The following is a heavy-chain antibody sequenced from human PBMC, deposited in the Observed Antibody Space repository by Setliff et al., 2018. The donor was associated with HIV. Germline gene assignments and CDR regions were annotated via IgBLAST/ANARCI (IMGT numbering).Heavy chain of an antibody. CDR1: GYIFTDYY. CDR3: ARVDCSSTRCYAFDI. J-gene: IGHJ3*02. Sequence: ASVKVSCKASGYIFTDYYIHWVRQAPGQGLEWMGWINPNGGYTNYAQKFLGRVTMTQDTSFTTAYLELSRLGSDDTAVYYCARVDCSSTRCYAFDIWGQGTMVTVS. D-gene: IGHD2-2*01. CDR2: INPNGGYT. V-gene: IGHV1-2*02.